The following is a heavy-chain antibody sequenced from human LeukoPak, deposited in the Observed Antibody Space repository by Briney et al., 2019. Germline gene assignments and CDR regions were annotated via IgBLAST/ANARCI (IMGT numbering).Heavy chain of an antibody. V-gene: IGHV3-7*01. J-gene: IGHJ5*02. CDR1: GFTFTTYW. CDR3: ARPLMYYYGSETYFWFDP. Sequence: PGGSLRLLCAVSGFTFTTYWMGWVRQAPGEGLEWVANIKQDGTEKYYVDSVKGRFTISRDNAKHSLSVQMNSLRAEDTAVYYCARPLMYYYGSETYFWFDPWGQGTLVTVSS. D-gene: IGHD3-10*01. CDR2: IKQDGTEK.